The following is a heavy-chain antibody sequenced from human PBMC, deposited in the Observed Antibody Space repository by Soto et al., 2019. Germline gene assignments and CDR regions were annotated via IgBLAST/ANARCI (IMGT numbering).Heavy chain of an antibody. Sequence: QVQLVESGGGVVQPGRSLRLSCVGSGFTFSSYGMHWVRQAPGKGLEWVAVIWNDGGNEYYGDSVKGRFTISRDNSKNTLYLQMNSLRVEDTAVYYCARDQGLWFGKPDYWGQGTLVIVSS. J-gene: IGHJ4*02. D-gene: IGHD3-10*01. CDR2: IWNDGGNE. CDR1: GFTFSSYG. CDR3: ARDQGLWFGKPDY. V-gene: IGHV3-33*01.